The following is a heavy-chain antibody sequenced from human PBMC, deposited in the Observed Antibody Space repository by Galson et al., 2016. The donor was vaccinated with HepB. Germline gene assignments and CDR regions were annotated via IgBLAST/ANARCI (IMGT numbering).Heavy chain of an antibody. CDR1: RFTFGSYA. Sequence: SLRLSCAASRFTFGSYAMSWVRQAPGKGLEWVSSISDSGVSTYYADPVKGRFTISRDNSKNTLYLQMNSLRAEDTAIYYCAKVALTGTAWVDYWGQGTLVTVSS. V-gene: IGHV3-23*01. CDR2: ISDSGVST. J-gene: IGHJ4*02. D-gene: IGHD1-20*01. CDR3: AKVALTGTAWVDY.